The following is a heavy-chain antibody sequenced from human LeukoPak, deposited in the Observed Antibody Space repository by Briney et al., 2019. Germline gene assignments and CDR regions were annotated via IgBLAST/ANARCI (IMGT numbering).Heavy chain of an antibody. CDR2: ISGSGGST. Sequence: GGSLRLSCAASGFTFSSYAMSWVRQAPGKGLEWVSAISGSGGSTYYADSVKGRFTISRDNSKNTLYLQMNSLRAEDTAVCYCARGGSSGFWAHGFDIWGQGTMVTVSS. D-gene: IGHD3-22*01. CDR3: ARGGSSGFWAHGFDI. J-gene: IGHJ3*02. V-gene: IGHV3-23*01. CDR1: GFTFSSYA.